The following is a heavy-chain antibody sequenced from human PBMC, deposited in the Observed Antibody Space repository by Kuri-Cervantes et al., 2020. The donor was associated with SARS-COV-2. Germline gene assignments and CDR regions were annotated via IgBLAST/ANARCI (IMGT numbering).Heavy chain of an antibody. J-gene: IGHJ4*02. CDR1: GYTFTSYA. Sequence: ASVKVSCKASGYTFTSYAMHWVRQAPGQRLEWMGWISAYNGNTNYAQKLQGRVTMTTDTSTSTAYMELRSLRSDDTAVYYCARGDYGDFDYWGQGTLVTVSS. CDR3: ARGDYGDFDY. V-gene: IGHV1-18*01. D-gene: IGHD4-17*01. CDR2: ISAYNGNT.